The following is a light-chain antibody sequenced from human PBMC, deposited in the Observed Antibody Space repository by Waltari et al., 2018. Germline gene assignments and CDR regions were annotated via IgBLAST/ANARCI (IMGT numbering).Light chain of an antibody. Sequence: QSALTQPPSASGTPGQRVTISCSGSSSNIGTNLVNWYQQLPGTAPKPLVYRNVQRPSGVPDRFSGSKSGTSASLAISGLQSEDEADYYCAAWDDSLSGHWVFGGGTKVTVL. CDR2: RNV. J-gene: IGLJ2*01. CDR3: AAWDDSLSGHWV. CDR1: SSNIGTNL. V-gene: IGLV1-44*01.